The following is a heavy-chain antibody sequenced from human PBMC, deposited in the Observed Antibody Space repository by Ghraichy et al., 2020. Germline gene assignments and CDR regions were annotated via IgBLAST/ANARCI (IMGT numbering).Heavy chain of an antibody. V-gene: IGHV4-4*02. D-gene: IGHD6-19*01. J-gene: IGHJ4*02. CDR2: IYHSGST. CDR3: ARGATRNQRYSSGWYDSYYFDY. CDR1: GGSISSSNW. Sequence: SETLSLTCAVSGGSISSSNWWSWVRQPPVKGLEWIGEIYHSGSTNYNPSLKSRVTISVDKSKNQFSLKLSSVTAADTAVYYCARGATRNQRYSSGWYDSYYFDYWGQGTLVTVSS.